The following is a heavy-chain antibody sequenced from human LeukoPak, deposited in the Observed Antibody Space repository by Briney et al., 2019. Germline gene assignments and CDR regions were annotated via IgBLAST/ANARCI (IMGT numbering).Heavy chain of an antibody. V-gene: IGHV3-23*01. J-gene: IGHJ4*02. Sequence: GGSLRLSCAASGFTFSDYFIDWVRQAPGKGLEWVSSLSGSGGSTYYADSVKGRFTISRDNSKNTLFLHMNSLRAEDTAVYYCAKALGGYDFDYWGQGTLVTVSS. CDR1: GFTFSDYF. CDR3: AKALGGYDFDY. CDR2: LSGSGGST. D-gene: IGHD3-16*01.